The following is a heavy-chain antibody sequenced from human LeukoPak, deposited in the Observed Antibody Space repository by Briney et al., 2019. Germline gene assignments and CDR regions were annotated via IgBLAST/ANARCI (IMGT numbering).Heavy chain of an antibody. CDR2: ISGYDGHP. CDR3: ARDQMYLYESSGFDY. J-gene: IGHJ4*02. CDR1: GYTFTTYC. V-gene: IGHV1-18*01. Sequence: GATVKVSRESSGYTFTTYCFRWATQAPGQGLEWMGWISGYDGHPNYAENVQGRVTMPSDSSTRRAYLALQSLRSDHAAVFFCARDQMYLYESSGFDYWGQGTLVTVSS. D-gene: IGHD3-22*01.